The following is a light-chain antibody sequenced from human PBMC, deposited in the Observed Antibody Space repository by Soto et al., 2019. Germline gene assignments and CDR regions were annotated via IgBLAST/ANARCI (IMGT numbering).Light chain of an antibody. Sequence: QSALTQPASVSGSPGQSITISCTGTSSDVGAYTFVSWYQQHPDKVPKLMIFDVSRRPSGVSDRFSGSKSGNTASLTISGLQPEDEAVYYCSSYTSSSTHVFGSATKVTVL. CDR1: SSDVGAYTF. CDR2: DVS. CDR3: SSYTSSSTHV. V-gene: IGLV2-14*03. J-gene: IGLJ1*01.